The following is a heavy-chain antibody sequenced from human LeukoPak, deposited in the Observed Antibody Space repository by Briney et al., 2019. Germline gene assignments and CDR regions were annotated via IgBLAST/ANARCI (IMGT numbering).Heavy chain of an antibody. CDR1: GYTFTNYD. V-gene: IGHV1-8*02. D-gene: IGHD6-13*01. CDR3: VRGLYSSRWDTSRWFDP. J-gene: IGHJ5*02. Sequence: GASVKVSCKASGYTFTNYDLNWVRQTTGQGLEWMGWMNPNTGNAGYAQKFQGRVTMTRSTSISTAYMELSSLRSEDTAMYYCVRGLYSSRWDTSRWFDPWGQGTLVIVSS. CDR2: MNPNTGNA.